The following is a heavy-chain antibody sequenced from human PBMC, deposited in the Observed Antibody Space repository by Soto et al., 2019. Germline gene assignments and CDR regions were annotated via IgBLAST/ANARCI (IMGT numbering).Heavy chain of an antibody. CDR2: IIPILGIA. D-gene: IGHD4-17*01. CDR1: GGTFSSYT. V-gene: IGHV1-69*02. J-gene: IGHJ4*02. Sequence: QVQLVQSGAEVKKPGSSVKVSCKASGGTFSSYTISWVRQAPGQGLEWMGRIIPILGIANYEQTFQGRVTITADKSTSTAYMELSSLRSEDTAVYYCAASRRDYSFEFPYWGQVTLVTVSS. CDR3: AASRRDYSFEFPY.